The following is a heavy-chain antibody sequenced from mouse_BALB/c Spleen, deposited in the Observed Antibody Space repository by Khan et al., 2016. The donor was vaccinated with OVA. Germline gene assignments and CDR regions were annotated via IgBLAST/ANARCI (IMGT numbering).Heavy chain of an antibody. V-gene: IGHV1S81*02. J-gene: IGHJ3*01. CDR3: TRGGYGCFAY. Sequence: QVQLQQSGAELVKPGASVKLSCKASGYTFTSYYMYWVKQRPGQGLEWIGEINPSNGGTNFNEKFKSKATLTVDNSSSTAYMQFPSLTSEDSAVYYCTRGGYGCFAYWGQGTLVTVSA. CDR2: INPSNGGT. CDR1: GYTFTSYY. D-gene: IGHD2-2*01.